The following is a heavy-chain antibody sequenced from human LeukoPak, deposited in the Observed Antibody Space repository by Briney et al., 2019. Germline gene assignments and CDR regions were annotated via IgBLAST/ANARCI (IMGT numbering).Heavy chain of an antibody. CDR2: ISWNSGSI. CDR3: AKDAGPHYYGSGSLYFDY. D-gene: IGHD3-10*01. CDR1: GFTFSSYS. Sequence: PGGSLRLSCAASGFTFSSYSMNWVRQAPGKGLEWVSGISWNSGSIGYADSVKGRFTISRDNAKNSLYLQMNSLRAEDTALYYCAKDAGPHYYGSGSLYFDYWGQGTLVTVSS. V-gene: IGHV3-9*01. J-gene: IGHJ4*02.